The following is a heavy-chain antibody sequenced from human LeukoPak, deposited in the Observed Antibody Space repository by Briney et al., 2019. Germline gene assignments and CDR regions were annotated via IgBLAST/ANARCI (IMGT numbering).Heavy chain of an antibody. D-gene: IGHD3-22*01. CDR2: IYYSGST. Sequence: SGTLSLTCTVSGGSISSSSYYWGWIRQPPGKGLEWIGSIYYSGSTYYNPSLKSRVTIPVDTSKNQFSLKLSSVTAADTAVYYCARDPDYYDSSADAFDIWGQGTMVTVSS. J-gene: IGHJ3*02. V-gene: IGHV4-39*07. CDR3: ARDPDYYDSSADAFDI. CDR1: GGSISSSSYY.